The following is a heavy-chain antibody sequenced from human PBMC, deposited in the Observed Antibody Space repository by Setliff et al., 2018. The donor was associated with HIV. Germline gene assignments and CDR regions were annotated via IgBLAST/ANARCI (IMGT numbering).Heavy chain of an antibody. CDR3: VNSGYDGDYYYYYMDV. CDR1: GASIVTTDHY. J-gene: IGHJ6*03. Sequence: SETLSLTCTVSGASIVTTDHYWGWVRQAPAKGLEWIGTLYDTGRTYYNPPLKSRVSIFVDTTKNEFSLNLRSVTAADTAVYFCVNSGYDGDYYYYYMDVWGKGTTVTVSS. D-gene: IGHD5-12*01. V-gene: IGHV4-39*01. CDR2: LYDTGRT.